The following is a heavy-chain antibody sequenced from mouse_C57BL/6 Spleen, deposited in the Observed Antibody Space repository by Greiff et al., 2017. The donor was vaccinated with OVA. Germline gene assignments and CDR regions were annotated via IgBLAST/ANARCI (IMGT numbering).Heavy chain of an antibody. Sequence: VQLQESGPGLVKPSQSLSLTCSVTGYSITSGYYWNWIRQFPGNKLEWMGYISYDGSNNYNPSLKNRISITRDTSKNQFFLKLNSVTTEDTATYYCARGAGTLYAMDYWGQGTSVTVSS. J-gene: IGHJ4*01. D-gene: IGHD4-1*01. V-gene: IGHV3-6*01. CDR2: ISYDGSN. CDR1: GYSITSGYY. CDR3: ARGAGTLYAMDY.